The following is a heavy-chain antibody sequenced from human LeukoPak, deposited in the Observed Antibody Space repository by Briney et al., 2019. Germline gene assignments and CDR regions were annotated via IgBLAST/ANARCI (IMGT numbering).Heavy chain of an antibody. CDR3: TRGLHDY. CDR1: AFTISGYW. V-gene: IGHV3-7*01. J-gene: IGHJ4*02. Sequence: GGSLRPSCAASAFTISGYWMNWVRQAPGKGLEWVASMTEDGNNEFYVDSVKGRFTISGDNAKNSLYLQMNSLRADDTAVYYCTRGLHDYWGQGTLVTVS. CDR2: MTEDGNNE. D-gene: IGHD2-15*01.